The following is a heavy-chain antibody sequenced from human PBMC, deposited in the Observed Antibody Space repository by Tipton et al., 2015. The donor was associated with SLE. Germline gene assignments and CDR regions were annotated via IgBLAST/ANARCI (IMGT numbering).Heavy chain of an antibody. V-gene: IGHV1-18*01. J-gene: IGHJ6*03. Sequence: QLVQSGAEVKKPGASVKVSCKTSGYTFTTYGVSWVRQAPGQGLQWMGWINPNNGNTNYAQKLQGRVTMAIDTSTSTAYMELRSLTSDDTAVYYCARTLLDYYYYMDVWGKGTTVTVSS. CDR2: INPNNGNT. CDR3: ARTLLDYYYYMDV. CDR1: GYTFTTYG.